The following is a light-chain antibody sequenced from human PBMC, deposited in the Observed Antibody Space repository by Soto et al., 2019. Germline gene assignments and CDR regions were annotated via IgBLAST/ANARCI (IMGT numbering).Light chain of an antibody. CDR3: SSYTSSSTPLV. CDR1: SRDVGGYNY. V-gene: IGLV2-14*01. CDR2: DVS. Sequence: QSVLTQPASMSGSPGQSITISCTGTSRDVGGYNYVSWYQQHPGKAPKLMIYDVSNRPSGVSNRFSGSKSGNTASLTISGLQAEDEAYYYCSSYTSSSTPLVFGTGTKVTVL. J-gene: IGLJ1*01.